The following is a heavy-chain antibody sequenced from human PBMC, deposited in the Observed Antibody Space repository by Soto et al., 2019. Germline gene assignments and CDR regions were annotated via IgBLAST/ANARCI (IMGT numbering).Heavy chain of an antibody. V-gene: IGHV1-69*02. CDR3: ARGYGDSHDY. J-gene: IGHJ4*02. CDR1: GGTFSSYT. CDR2: IIPMFGIA. Sequence: QVQLVQSGAEVKKPGSSVKVSCKASGGTFSSYTISWVRQAPGQGLEWMGRIIPMFGIANYAQKFQGRVTITADKSTSKAYMELSSMRSEDTAVYYCARGYGDSHDYWGQGTLVTVSS. D-gene: IGHD4-17*01.